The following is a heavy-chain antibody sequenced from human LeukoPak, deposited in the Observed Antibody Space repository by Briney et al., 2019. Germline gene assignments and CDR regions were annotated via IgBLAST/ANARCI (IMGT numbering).Heavy chain of an antibody. CDR2: ISSSSSYI. CDR1: GFTFSSYS. J-gene: IGHJ5*02. Sequence: PGGSLRLSCAASGFTFSSYSMNWVRQAPGKGLEWVSSISSSSSYIYYADSVKGRFTISRDNAKNSLYLQMNSLRAEDTAVYYCAKDRFLEWLLIWFDPWGQGTLVTVSS. D-gene: IGHD3-3*01. CDR3: AKDRFLEWLLIWFDP. V-gene: IGHV3-21*01.